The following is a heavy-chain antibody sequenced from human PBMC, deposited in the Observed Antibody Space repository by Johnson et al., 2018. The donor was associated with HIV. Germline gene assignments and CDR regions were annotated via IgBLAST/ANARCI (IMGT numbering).Heavy chain of an antibody. J-gene: IGHJ3*02. D-gene: IGHD1-26*01. CDR1: GFKYAA. CDR3: TTDPYGGRRDAFEI. CDR2: TPGGDGGT. Sequence: VQLVESGGGLVQPGGSLRVSCAASGFKYAASGLAFSNYAVKWVSHTPGGDGGTSFADSVRGRYIISRDNSKNTLYLQMNSLRAEDTAVYYCTTDPYGGRRDAFEIWDQGTMVTVSS. V-gene: IGHV3-23*04.